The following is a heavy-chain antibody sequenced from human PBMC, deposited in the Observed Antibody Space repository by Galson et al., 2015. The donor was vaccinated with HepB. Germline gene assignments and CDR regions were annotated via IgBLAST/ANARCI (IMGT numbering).Heavy chain of an antibody. CDR1: GFTFRNYA. Sequence: SPRLSCAASGFTFRNYAMSWVRQAPGKGLEWVSAISSTGGSTSYANSVKGRFTISRDNSKNTLYLQMNSLRAEDTAIYYCAKGDITGWFGYYLDFWGQGTLVTVSS. CDR2: ISSTGGST. CDR3: AKGDITGWFGYYLDF. J-gene: IGHJ4*02. D-gene: IGHD6-19*01. V-gene: IGHV3-23*01.